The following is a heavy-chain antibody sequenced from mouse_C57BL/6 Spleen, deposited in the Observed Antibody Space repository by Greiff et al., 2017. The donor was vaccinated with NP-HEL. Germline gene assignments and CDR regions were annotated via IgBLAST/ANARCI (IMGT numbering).Heavy chain of an antibody. CDR1: GYTFTDYY. CDR2: INPNNGGT. CDR3: ARGNRGFAY. D-gene: IGHD5-2*01. Sequence: VQLQQSGPELVKPGASVKISCKASGYTFTDYYMNWVKQSHGKSLEWIGDINPNNGGTRYNQKFKGKATLTVDKSSSTAYMERRSLTSEDSAVYYCARGNRGFAYWGQGTLVTVSA. V-gene: IGHV1-26*01. J-gene: IGHJ3*01.